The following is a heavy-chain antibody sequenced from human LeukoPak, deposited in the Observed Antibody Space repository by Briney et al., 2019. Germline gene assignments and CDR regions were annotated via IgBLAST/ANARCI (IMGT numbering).Heavy chain of an antibody. V-gene: IGHV4-39*01. CDR1: GGSIRSSYYY. D-gene: IGHD6-19*01. J-gene: IGHJ4*02. CDR2: IYDSGST. Sequence: SETLSLTCTVSGGSIRSSYYYWGWIRQPPGKGLEWIGSIYDSGSTYYNPSLKSRVTTSVDTSKNQLSLKLNSVTAADTAVYYCARHSSGWYRGVDYWGQGTLVTVSS. CDR3: ARHSSGWYRGVDY.